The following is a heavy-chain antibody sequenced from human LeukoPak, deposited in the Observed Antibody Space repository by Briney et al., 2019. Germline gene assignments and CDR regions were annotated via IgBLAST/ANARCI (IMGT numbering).Heavy chain of an antibody. J-gene: IGHJ4*02. V-gene: IGHV3-7*01. CDR3: GRLAHNAWYAIDF. CDR2: MRRDGNEI. D-gene: IGHD2-2*01. CDR1: GFTFSTYW. Sequence: GGSLRLSCSASGFTFSTYWMSWVRQAPGKGLEWVANMRRDGNEIYYLDSVKGRFTISRDNPKNSLYLQINNLRAEDTAVYYCGRLAHNAWYAIDFWGQGTLVTVSS.